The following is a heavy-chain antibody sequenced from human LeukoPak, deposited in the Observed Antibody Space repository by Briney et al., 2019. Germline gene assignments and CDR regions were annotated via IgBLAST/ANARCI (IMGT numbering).Heavy chain of an antibody. Sequence: PSETLSLTCAVYGGSFSGYYWSWIRQPPGKGLEWIGEINHSGSTNYNPSLKSRVTISVDTSKNQFSLKLSSVTAADTAVYYCARESYYYDSSGSNGFDYWGQGTLVTVSS. V-gene: IGHV4-34*01. CDR2: INHSGST. D-gene: IGHD3-22*01. J-gene: IGHJ4*02. CDR1: GGSFSGYY. CDR3: ARESYYYDSSGSNGFDY.